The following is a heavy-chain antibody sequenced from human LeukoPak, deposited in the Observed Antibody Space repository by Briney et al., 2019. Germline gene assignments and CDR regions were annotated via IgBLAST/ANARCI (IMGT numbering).Heavy chain of an antibody. V-gene: IGHV4-30-4*01. CDR2: IYYSGGT. D-gene: IGHD4-17*01. CDR1: GGSISSGDYY. J-gene: IGHJ3*02. Sequence: SQTLSLTCTVSGGSISSGDYYWSWIRQPPGKGLEWIGYIYYSGGTYYNPSLKSRVTISVDTSKNQFSLKLSSVTAADTAVYYCARAERAVTPEEAFDIWGQGTMVTVSS. CDR3: ARAERAVTPEEAFDI.